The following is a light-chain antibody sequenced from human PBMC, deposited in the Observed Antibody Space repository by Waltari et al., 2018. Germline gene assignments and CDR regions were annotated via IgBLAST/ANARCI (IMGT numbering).Light chain of an antibody. Sequence: EIVLTQSPGTLSLSPGESATLTCRASESVSSSDLAWYQQKPGQAPRLLIYGASTRATGIPDRFTGSGSGTDFTLTLNRLEPEDFAVYYCQQYGSTQTFGQGTKVEIK. V-gene: IGKV3-20*01. CDR2: GAS. CDR3: QQYGSTQT. J-gene: IGKJ1*01. CDR1: ESVSSSD.